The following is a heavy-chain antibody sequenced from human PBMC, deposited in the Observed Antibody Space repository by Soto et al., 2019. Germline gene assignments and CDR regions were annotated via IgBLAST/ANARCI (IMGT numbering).Heavy chain of an antibody. D-gene: IGHD6-13*01. CDR1: GFTFSSYA. J-gene: IGHJ6*02. CDR2: IRGSGGST. V-gene: IGHV3-23*01. CDR3: AKERSSSWFYYYGMDV. Sequence: GGSLRLSCAGSGFTFSSYAMSWVRQAPGKGLEWVSGIRGSGGSTYHADSVKGRFTISRDNSKNTLYLQMNSLRAEDTAVYYCAKERSSSWFYYYGMDVWGQGTTVTVSS.